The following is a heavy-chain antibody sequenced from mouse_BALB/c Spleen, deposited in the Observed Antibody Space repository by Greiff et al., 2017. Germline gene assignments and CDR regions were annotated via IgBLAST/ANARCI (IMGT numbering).Heavy chain of an antibody. CDR2: ISYSGST. V-gene: IGHV3-8*02. CDR3: ARFLYYGSSYWYFDV. Sequence: EVQVVESGPSLVKPSQTLSLTCSVTGDSITSGYWNWIRKFPGNKLEYMGYISYSGSTYYNPSLKSRISITRDTSKNQYYLQLNSVTTEDTATYYCARFLYYGSSYWYFDVWGAGTTVTVSS. D-gene: IGHD1-1*01. CDR1: GDSITSGY. J-gene: IGHJ1*01.